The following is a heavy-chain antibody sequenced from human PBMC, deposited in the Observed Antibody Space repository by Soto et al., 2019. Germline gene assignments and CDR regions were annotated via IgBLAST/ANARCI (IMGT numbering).Heavy chain of an antibody. CDR3: ARQGSLSYYYYMDV. V-gene: IGHV4-59*08. Sequence: SETLSLTCTVSGGSISSYYWSWIRQPPGKGLEWIGYIYYSGSTNYNPSLKSRVTISVDTSKNQFSLKLSSVTAADTAVYYCARQGSLSYYYYMDVWGKGTTVTVSS. J-gene: IGHJ6*03. CDR1: GGSISSYY. D-gene: IGHD3-16*02. CDR2: IYYSGST.